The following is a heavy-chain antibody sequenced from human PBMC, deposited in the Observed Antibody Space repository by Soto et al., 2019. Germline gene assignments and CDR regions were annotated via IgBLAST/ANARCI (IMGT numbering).Heavy chain of an antibody. V-gene: IGHV1-8*01. CDR3: AREGEMAKIWEYYYGMDV. Sequence: GASVKVSCKASGYSFTSLDINWVRQTAGQGLEWMGWMQPSTGRAGYAQKFQGRVTITADESTSTAYMELSSLRSEDPAVYYGAREGEMAKIWEYYYGMDVWGPGTTGTVSS. CDR1: GYSFTSLD. J-gene: IGHJ6*02. CDR2: MQPSTGRA. D-gene: IGHD1-26*01.